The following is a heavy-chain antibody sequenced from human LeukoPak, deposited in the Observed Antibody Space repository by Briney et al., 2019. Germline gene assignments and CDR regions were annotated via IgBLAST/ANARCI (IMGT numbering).Heavy chain of an antibody. J-gene: IGHJ5*02. CDR2: VWSDGTRE. V-gene: IGHV3-33*01. D-gene: IGHD6-13*01. CDR1: GFIFSRYA. CDR3: ARGVAENGNPNYFDP. Sequence: GTSLRLSCAASGFIFSRYAMHWVRQAPGTGLEWVAVVWSDGTREYYIDSVKGRFTISRDNSKNTLYLQMNSLRAGDTAVYSCARGVAENGNPNYFDPWGCGTLVTVSS.